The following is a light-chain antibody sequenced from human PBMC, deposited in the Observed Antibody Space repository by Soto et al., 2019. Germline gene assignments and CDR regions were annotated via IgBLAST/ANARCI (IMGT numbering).Light chain of an antibody. CDR2: GAS. J-gene: IGKJ1*01. V-gene: IGKV3-20*01. CDR3: QQYGRSWWT. Sequence: EIVLTQSPGTLSLSPGERATLSCRTSQSVSSSYLAWYQQKPGQAPRLLIYGASSRATGIPDRFSGSGSGTDFTLSISRLEPEDFAVYYCQQYGRSWWTFGQGTKLEIK. CDR1: QSVSSSY.